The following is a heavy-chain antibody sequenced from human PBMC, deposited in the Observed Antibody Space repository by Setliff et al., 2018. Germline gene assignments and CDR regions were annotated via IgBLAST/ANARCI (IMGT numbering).Heavy chain of an antibody. J-gene: IGHJ4*02. CDR1: GGSISSYY. D-gene: IGHD7-27*01. Sequence: SETLSLTCTVSGGSISSYYWSWIRQPAGEGLEWIGRIYSSGSTDYNPSLRSRVTMSLDTSKNHFSLNLTSVTAADTAVYYCARDTGDRAFDYWGQGTLVTVSS. V-gene: IGHV4-4*07. CDR2: IYSSGST. CDR3: ARDTGDRAFDY.